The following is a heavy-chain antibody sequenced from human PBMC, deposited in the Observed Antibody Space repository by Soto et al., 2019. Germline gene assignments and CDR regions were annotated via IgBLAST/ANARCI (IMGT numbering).Heavy chain of an antibody. J-gene: IGHJ4*02. Sequence: QVQLQQWGAGLLKPSETLSLTCAVYGGSFSGYYWSWIRQPPGKGLEWIGEINHSGSTNYNPSLKSRVTISVDTSKNQFSLKLSSVTAADTAVYYCARRGGILRGDSYGYEKWGQGTLVTVSS. D-gene: IGHD5-18*01. CDR2: INHSGST. V-gene: IGHV4-34*01. CDR1: GGSFSGYY. CDR3: ARRGGILRGDSYGYEK.